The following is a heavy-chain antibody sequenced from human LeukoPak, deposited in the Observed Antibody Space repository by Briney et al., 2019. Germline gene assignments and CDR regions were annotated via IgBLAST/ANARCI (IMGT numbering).Heavy chain of an antibody. V-gene: IGHV1-46*01. CDR1: VYTFISYF. D-gene: IGHD2-21*02. CDR2: INPSGGST. CDR3: ARSGGDAIRPFDY. Sequence: ASVKVSCKASVYTFISYFIHWVREAPGQGLEWMGIINPSGGSTRYAQKFQGRVTMTRDTSTSTVYMEMSSLRSEDTAVYYCARSGGDAIRPFDYWGQGTLVTVSS. J-gene: IGHJ4*02.